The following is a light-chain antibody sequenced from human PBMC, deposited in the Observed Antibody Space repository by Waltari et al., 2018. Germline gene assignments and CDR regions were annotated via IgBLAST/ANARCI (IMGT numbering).Light chain of an antibody. CDR1: STDVGAYDY. Sequence: QSALAQPASVSGSPGQSITISCTGTSTDVGAYDYVSWYQQHPGKAPRLIIYDVHHRASGLPDRFSGSKSGNTASLSISGRQAEDEADYYCNSFTTSFTFVFGTGTKVTVL. J-gene: IGLJ1*01. CDR3: NSFTTSFTFV. V-gene: IGLV2-14*03. CDR2: DVH.